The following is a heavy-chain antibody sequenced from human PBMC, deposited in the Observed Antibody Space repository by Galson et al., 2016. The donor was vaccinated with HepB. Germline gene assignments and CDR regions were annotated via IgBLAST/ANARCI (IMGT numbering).Heavy chain of an antibody. V-gene: IGHV4-59*01. D-gene: IGHD6-13*01. CDR1: GGSISNYY. J-gene: IGHJ5*02. CDR2: IYYSGST. Sequence: SETLSLTCIVSGGSISNYYWTWIRQSPGKALEWIGYIYYSGSTDYNPSLESRVTISVDTSKNLFSLKLRSVTAADTAVYFCAKMESVATAGTARSNWFDPWGQGTLVTVSS. CDR3: AKMESVATAGTARSNWFDP.